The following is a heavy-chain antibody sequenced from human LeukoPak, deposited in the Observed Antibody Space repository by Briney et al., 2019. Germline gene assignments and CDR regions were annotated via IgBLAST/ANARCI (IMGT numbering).Heavy chain of an antibody. CDR2: IKTDGSDT. J-gene: IGHJ4*02. Sequence: GGSLRLSCAASGFTFSSYWMHWVRQSPGKGMGWVSRIKTDGSDTYYADSVRGRFTISRDNAKNTLYLQMDSLRAEDTAVYFCARGDYSSHTLWGQGALVTVSS. CDR1: GFTFSSYW. CDR3: ARGDYSSHTL. V-gene: IGHV3-74*01. D-gene: IGHD4-11*01.